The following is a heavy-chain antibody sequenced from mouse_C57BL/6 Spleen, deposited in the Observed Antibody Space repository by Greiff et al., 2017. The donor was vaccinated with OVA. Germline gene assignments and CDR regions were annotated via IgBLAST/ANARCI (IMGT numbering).Heavy chain of an antibody. D-gene: IGHD2-4*01. CDR2: IRNKANGYTT. V-gene: IGHV7-4*01. J-gene: IGHJ2*01. CDR1: GFTFTDYY. Sequence: EVKVVESGGGLVQPGASLRLSCAASGFTFTDYYMSWVRQPPGKAPEWLALIRNKANGYTTEYTASVKGRFTISRDNSQNILYLQMNTLRAEDSATYYCVKAAFYDYDDGGVDYWGQGTTLTVSS. CDR3: VKAAFYDYDDGGVDY.